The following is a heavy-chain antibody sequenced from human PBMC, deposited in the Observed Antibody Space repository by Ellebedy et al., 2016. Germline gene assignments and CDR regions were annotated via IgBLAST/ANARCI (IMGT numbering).Heavy chain of an antibody. Sequence: SETLSLTCAVSGGSISSSNWWSWVRQPPGKGLEWIGEIYHSGSTNYNPSLKSRVTISVDKSKNQFSLKLSSVTAADTAVYYCARDPRGILTGTYYYMDVWGKGTTVTVSS. D-gene: IGHD3-9*01. J-gene: IGHJ6*03. V-gene: IGHV4-4*02. CDR1: GGSISSSNW. CDR3: ARDPRGILTGTYYYMDV. CDR2: IYHSGST.